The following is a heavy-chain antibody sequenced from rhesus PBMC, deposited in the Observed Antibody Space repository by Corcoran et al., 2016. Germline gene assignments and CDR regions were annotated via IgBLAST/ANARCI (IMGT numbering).Heavy chain of an antibody. CDR1: GSTFTDLS. CDR2: VDPVYGEI. CDR3: ARVESGSYYNDWYFDL. J-gene: IGHJ2*01. Sequence: EVQLVQSGAEVKKPGASVKVSCKVSGSTFTDLSMHWLRQAPGKGVEWMGGVDPVYGEIINAEKFKGRVTMTEDTSTDTAYRELSSRRSEDTAVYYGARVESGSYYNDWYFDLWGPGTPITISS. V-gene: IGHV1-156*01. D-gene: IGHD3-16*01.